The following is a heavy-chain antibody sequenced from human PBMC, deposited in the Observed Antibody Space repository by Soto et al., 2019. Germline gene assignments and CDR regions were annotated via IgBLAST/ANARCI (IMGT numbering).Heavy chain of an antibody. CDR1: GGTFSSYA. V-gene: IGHV1-69*12. D-gene: IGHD3-22*01. CDR3: ARDRAPSSGYYPYWFDP. CDR2: IIPIFGTA. Sequence: QVQLVQSGAEVKKPGSSVKVSCKASGGTFSSYAITWVRQAPGQGLEWMGGIIPIFGTANYAQKFQARVTITADESTSTAYMELSTARSEDTAVYYCARDRAPSSGYYPYWFDPSGQGTL. J-gene: IGHJ5*02.